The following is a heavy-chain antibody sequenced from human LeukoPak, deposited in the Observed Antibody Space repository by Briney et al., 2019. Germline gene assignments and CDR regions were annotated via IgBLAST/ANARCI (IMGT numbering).Heavy chain of an antibody. CDR2: IKQDGSEK. D-gene: IGHD6-19*01. V-gene: IGHV3-7*01. Sequence: GGSLRLSCAASGFTFSSYWMSWVRQAPGKGLEWVANIKQDGSEKYYVDSVKGRFTISRDNAKNSLYLQMNSLRAEDTAVYYCARDQYHLYSSGWYPFDYWGQGTLVTVSS. J-gene: IGHJ4*02. CDR3: ARDQYHLYSSGWYPFDY. CDR1: GFTFSSYW.